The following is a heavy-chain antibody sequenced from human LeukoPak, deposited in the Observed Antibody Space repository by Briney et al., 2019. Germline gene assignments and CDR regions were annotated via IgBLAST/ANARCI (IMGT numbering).Heavy chain of an antibody. J-gene: IGHJ4*02. Sequence: PGGSLRLSCAASGFTFSSYSMNWVRQAPGKGLEWVSSISSSSSYIYYADSVKGRFTISRDNAKNSLYLQMNSLRAEDTAVYYCVRDEAAAGPFDYWGQGTLVTVSS. V-gene: IGHV3-21*01. CDR3: VRDEAAAGPFDY. D-gene: IGHD6-13*01. CDR1: GFTFSSYS. CDR2: ISSSSSYI.